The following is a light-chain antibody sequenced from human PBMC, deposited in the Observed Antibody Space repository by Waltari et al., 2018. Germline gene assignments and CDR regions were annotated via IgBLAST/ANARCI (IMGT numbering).Light chain of an antibody. CDR3: NSYATNSARV. V-gene: IGLV2-14*01. CDR2: EVS. J-gene: IGLJ3*02. Sequence: QSALTQPASVSGSPGQSITTSCPGTSRDVGAFNYVPWYQKHPGKAPNLIIYEVSNRPSGVSNRFSGSKSGNTASLTISGLQAEDEADYYCNSYATNSARVFGGGTKLTVL. CDR1: SRDVGAFNY.